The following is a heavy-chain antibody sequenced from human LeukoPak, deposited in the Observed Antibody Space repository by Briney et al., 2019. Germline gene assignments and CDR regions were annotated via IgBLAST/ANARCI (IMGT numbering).Heavy chain of an antibody. V-gene: IGHV4-39*07. J-gene: IGHJ6*03. CDR2: INHSGST. D-gene: IGHD3-10*01. Sequence: SETLSLTCTVSGGSISSSSYYWSWIRQPPGKGLEWIGEINHSGSTNYNPSLKSRVTISVDTSKNQFSLKLSSVTAADTAVYYCARGRKNGINYGSGSYRQPMDVWGKGTTVTVSS. CDR3: ARGRKNGINYGSGSYRQPMDV. CDR1: GGSISSSSYY.